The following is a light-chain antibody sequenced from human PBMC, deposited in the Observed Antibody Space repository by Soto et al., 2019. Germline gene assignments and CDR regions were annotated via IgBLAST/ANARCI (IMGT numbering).Light chain of an antibody. J-gene: IGKJ4*01. Sequence: EIVLTQSPATLSLSPGERATLSCRASQSVSSDLAWYQQTPGQAPRLLIYDASNRATGIPARFSGSGSGTDFXLTISSLEPEDFAVYYCQQRSNWPRLTFGGGTKVEIK. CDR2: DAS. V-gene: IGKV3-11*01. CDR3: QQRSNWPRLT. CDR1: QSVSSD.